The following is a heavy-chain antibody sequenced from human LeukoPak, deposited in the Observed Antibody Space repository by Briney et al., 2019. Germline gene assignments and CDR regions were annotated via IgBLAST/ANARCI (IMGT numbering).Heavy chain of an antibody. CDR1: GFTFSSYW. CDR2: IKQDGSEK. V-gene: IGHV3-7*01. J-gene: IGHJ3*02. Sequence: GGSLRLSCAASGFTFSSYWMSWVRQAPGKGLEWVANIKQDGSEKYYVDSVKGRFTISRDNAKNSLYLQMNSLRAEDTAVYYCAVFRDYYGSGSYDAFAIWGQGTMVTVSS. CDR3: AVFRDYYGSGSYDAFAI. D-gene: IGHD3-10*01.